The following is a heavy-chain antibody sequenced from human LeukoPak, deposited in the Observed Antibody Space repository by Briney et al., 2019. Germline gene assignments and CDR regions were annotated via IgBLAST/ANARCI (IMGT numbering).Heavy chain of an antibody. CDR2: IYYSGST. CDR1: GGSISSSSYY. V-gene: IGHV4-39*07. D-gene: IGHD3-22*01. Sequence: SETLSLTCTVSGGSISSSSYYWGWIRQPPGKGLEWIGSIYYSGSTYYNPSLKSRVTISVDKSKNQFSLKLSSVTAADTAVYYCARDGRYYDSSGYYYFADHWGQGTLVTVSS. CDR3: ARDGRYYDSSGYYYFADH. J-gene: IGHJ4*02.